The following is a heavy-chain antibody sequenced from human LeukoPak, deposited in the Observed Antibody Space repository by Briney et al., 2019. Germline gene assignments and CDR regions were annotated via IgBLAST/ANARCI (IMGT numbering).Heavy chain of an antibody. J-gene: IGHJ4*02. V-gene: IGHV3-23*01. CDR1: GFTFSSYA. Sequence: GGSLRLSCAASGFTFSSYAMSWVRQAPGKGLDWVSSINGGGGSTYYADSVKGRFTISRDNSKNTLYLQMNSLRAEDTAVFYCAKGGARLHSYYFDYWGQGTLVTVSS. D-gene: IGHD1-26*01. CDR2: INGGGGST. CDR3: AKGGARLHSYYFDY.